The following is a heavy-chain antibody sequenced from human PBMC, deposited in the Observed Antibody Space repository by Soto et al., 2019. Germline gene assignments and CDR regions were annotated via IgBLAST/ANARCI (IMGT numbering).Heavy chain of an antibody. CDR3: ASRLDDYGDYVRFDY. Sequence: PGGSLRLSCAASGFTFSDYYMSWIRQAPGKGLEWVSYISSSGSTIYYADSVKGRFTISRDNAKNSLYLQMNSLRAEDTAVYYCASRLDDYGDYVRFDYWGQGTLVTVSS. V-gene: IGHV3-11*01. D-gene: IGHD4-17*01. J-gene: IGHJ4*02. CDR2: ISSSGSTI. CDR1: GFTFSDYY.